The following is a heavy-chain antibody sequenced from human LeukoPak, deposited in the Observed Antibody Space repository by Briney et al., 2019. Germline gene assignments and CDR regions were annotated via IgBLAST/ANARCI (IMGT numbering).Heavy chain of an antibody. J-gene: IGHJ6*02. V-gene: IGHV4-61*01. CDR3: ARDAVGATPYYYYGMDV. D-gene: IGHD1-26*01. Sequence: SETLSLTCTVSGGSVSSGSYYWSWIRQPPGKGLEWIGYIYYSGSTNYNPSLKSRVTISVDTSKNQFSLKLSSVTAADTAVYYCARDAVGATPYYYYGMDVWGQGTTVTVSS. CDR1: GGSVSSGSYY. CDR2: IYYSGST.